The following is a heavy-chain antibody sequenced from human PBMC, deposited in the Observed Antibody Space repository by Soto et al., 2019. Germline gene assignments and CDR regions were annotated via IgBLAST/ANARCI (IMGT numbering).Heavy chain of an antibody. CDR1: GFTFSIYW. J-gene: IGHJ3*02. CDR2: VNSDGTDT. Sequence: EVQLVESGGDLVQPGGSLRLSCAASGFTFSIYWMHWIRRAQGKGLVWVSRVNSDGTDTIYADSVKGRFTVSRDNAKNTLFLQLNSLRVDDTAVYYCARGGFGHGFDIWGQGTMVTVSS. D-gene: IGHD3-16*01. CDR3: ARGGFGHGFDI. V-gene: IGHV3-74*01.